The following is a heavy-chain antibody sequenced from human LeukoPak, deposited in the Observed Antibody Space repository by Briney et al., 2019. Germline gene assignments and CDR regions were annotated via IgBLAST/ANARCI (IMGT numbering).Heavy chain of an antibody. J-gene: IGHJ4*02. CDR2: INHSGST. CDR3: ASAKGGSPPLYYFDY. CDR1: GGSFSGYY. D-gene: IGHD5-12*01. V-gene: IGHV4-34*01. Sequence: SETLSLTCAVYGGSFSGYYWSWIRQPPGKGLEWIGEINHSGSTNYNPSLKSRVTISVDTSKNQFSLKLSSVTAADTAVYYCASAKGGSPPLYYFDYWGQGTLVTVSS.